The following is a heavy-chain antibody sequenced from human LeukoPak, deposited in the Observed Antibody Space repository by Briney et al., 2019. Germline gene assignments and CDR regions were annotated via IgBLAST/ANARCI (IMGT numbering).Heavy chain of an antibody. D-gene: IGHD2-2*01. CDR3: AGYCSSTSCNY. CDR2: IYYSGST. CDR1: GGSVSSGSYY. Sequence: SETLSLTCTVSGGSVSSGSYYWSWIRQPPGKGLEWIGYIYYSGSTNYNPSLKSRVTISVGTSKNQFSLKLSSVTAADTAVYYCAGYCSSTSCNYWGQGTLVTVSS. V-gene: IGHV4-61*01. J-gene: IGHJ4*02.